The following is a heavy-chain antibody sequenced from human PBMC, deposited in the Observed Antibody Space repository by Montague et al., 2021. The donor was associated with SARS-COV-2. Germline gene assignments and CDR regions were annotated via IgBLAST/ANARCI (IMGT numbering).Heavy chain of an antibody. J-gene: IGHJ4*02. Sequence: SETLSLTCTVSGGSISSYYWSWIRQPPGKGLEWIGYMYYSGSINYNPSLKSRVTLSVDTSKNQFSLKLSSVTAADTAVYYCARDFDYWDQGTLVTVSS. CDR3: ARDFDY. CDR1: GGSISSYY. V-gene: IGHV4-59*13. CDR2: MYYSGSI.